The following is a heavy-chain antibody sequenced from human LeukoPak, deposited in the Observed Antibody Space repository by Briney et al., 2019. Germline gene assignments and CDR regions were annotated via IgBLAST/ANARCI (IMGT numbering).Heavy chain of an antibody. CDR1: GFTFINYN. V-gene: IGHV3-48*04. J-gene: IGHJ4*02. CDR2: ISTGSHII. CDR3: ARRYGSGSSPIDC. D-gene: IGHD3-10*01. Sequence: GGSLRLSCAASGFTFINYNMHWVRQAPGKGLEWVSYISTGSHIIYYADSVRGRFTISRDNAENSLFLQMNSLRSDDTAVYYCARRYGSGSSPIDCWGQGTLVTVSS.